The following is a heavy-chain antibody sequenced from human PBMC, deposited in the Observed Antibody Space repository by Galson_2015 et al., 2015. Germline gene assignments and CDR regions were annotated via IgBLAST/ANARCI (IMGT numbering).Heavy chain of an antibody. V-gene: IGHV3-48*03. CDR3: AKTTVAAGSSWYMHS. J-gene: IGHJ6*03. CDR1: AFAFSIYE. Sequence: SLRLSCAASAFAFSIYEMNWIRQAPGKGLEWVSYITSTGDTTYYADSVKGRFTVSRDNAKNSLFLQMNSLRAEDTALYYCAKTTVAAGSSWYMHSWRKGTTVTLSS. CDR2: ITSTGDTT. D-gene: IGHD4-23*01.